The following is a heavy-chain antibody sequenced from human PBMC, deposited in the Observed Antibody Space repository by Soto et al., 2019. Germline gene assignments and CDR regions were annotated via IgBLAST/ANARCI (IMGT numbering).Heavy chain of an antibody. Sequence: EVELLESGGGLVQPEGSLRLSCAASGFTFSTYAMGWVRQAPGKGLEWVSVVSSGGGTHYADSVKGRFTVSRDNSKNTLSLQMNSLRADDTAVHYCAKRRGAGGHFDYWGQGALVTVSS. V-gene: IGHV3-23*01. J-gene: IGHJ4*02. D-gene: IGHD2-15*01. CDR3: AKRRGAGGHFDY. CDR1: GFTFSTYA. CDR2: VSSGGGT.